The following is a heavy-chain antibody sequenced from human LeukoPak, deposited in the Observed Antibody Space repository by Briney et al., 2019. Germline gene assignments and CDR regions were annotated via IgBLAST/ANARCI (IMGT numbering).Heavy chain of an antibody. CDR3: AKDELVRGVNGMDV. CDR2: ISGSGGST. Sequence: PGGSLRLSCAASGFTFSSYAMSWVRQAPGKGLEWVSAISGSGGSTYYADSVKGRFTISRDNSKNTLYLQMSSLRAEDTAVYYCAKDELVRGVNGMDVWGQGTTVTVSS. CDR1: GFTFSSYA. D-gene: IGHD3-10*01. J-gene: IGHJ6*02. V-gene: IGHV3-23*01.